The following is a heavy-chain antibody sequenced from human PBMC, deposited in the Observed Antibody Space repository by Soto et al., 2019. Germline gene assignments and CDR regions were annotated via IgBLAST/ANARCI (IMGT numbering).Heavy chain of an antibody. D-gene: IGHD6-6*01. CDR3: ARAPKVSGSSQTRPDF. Sequence: SETLSLTCSIYSGSFSGYYWSWIRQPPGKGLEWIGEISQSGNTNYSPSLKSRVSISIDTSKKQFSLNLASVSAADTAVYYCARAPKVSGSSQTRPDFWGQGTLVTVSS. J-gene: IGHJ4*02. CDR1: SGSFSGYY. V-gene: IGHV4-34*01. CDR2: ISQSGNT.